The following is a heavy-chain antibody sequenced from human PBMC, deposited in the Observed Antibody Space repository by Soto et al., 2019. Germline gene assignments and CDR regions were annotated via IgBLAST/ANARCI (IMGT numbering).Heavy chain of an antibody. J-gene: IGHJ4*02. V-gene: IGHV3-21*02. D-gene: IGHD3-10*02. CDR3: AAQGVVRGVAAY. CDR1: GFTFRTYS. CDR2: ISFRSTSI. Sequence: EVQLVESGGGLVKPGGSLRLSCVASGFTFRTYSMNWVRQAPGKGLEWVSSISFRSTSIFYADSVKGRFTISRDNDKNSLYLQINSLRAEDTALYYCAAQGVVRGVAAYWGQGSLVTVSS.